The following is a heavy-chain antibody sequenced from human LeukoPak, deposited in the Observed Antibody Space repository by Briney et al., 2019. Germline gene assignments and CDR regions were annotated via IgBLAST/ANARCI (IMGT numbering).Heavy chain of an antibody. J-gene: IGHJ4*02. Sequence: GGSLRLSCAASGFTFSSYWMSWVRQAPGKGLEWVANIKQDGSEKYYVDSVKGRFTISRDNAKNSLYLQMNSLRVEDTAVYYCARDRATSYFDYWGQGTQVTVSS. CDR1: GFTFSSYW. CDR3: ARDRATSYFDY. CDR2: IKQDGSEK. V-gene: IGHV3-7*01.